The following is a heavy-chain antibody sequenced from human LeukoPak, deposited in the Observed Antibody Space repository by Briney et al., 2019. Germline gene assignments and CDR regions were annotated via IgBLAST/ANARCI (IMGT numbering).Heavy chain of an antibody. Sequence: SETLSLTCTVSGRSISSSSYYWGWIRQPPGRGLEWVGSIYYSGITYYNPSLKSRVTISVDTSKNQFSLKLSSVTAADTAVYYCARLSVSSGWDLDYWGQGTLVTVSS. V-gene: IGHV4-39*01. CDR1: GRSISSSSYY. J-gene: IGHJ4*02. CDR3: ARLSVSSGWDLDY. CDR2: IYYSGIT. D-gene: IGHD6-19*01.